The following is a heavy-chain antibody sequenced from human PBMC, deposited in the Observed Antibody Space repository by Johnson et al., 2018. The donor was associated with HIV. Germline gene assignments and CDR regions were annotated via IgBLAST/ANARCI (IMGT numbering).Heavy chain of an antibody. CDR2: INWSGASA. Sequence: VQLVESGGGVVRPGESLGLSCAASEFTFGDYDMAWVRVAPGKGLEWVSGINWSGASAGYADSVKGRFTISRDNSKNTLYLQMNSLRAEDTAVYYCARPPPWFGEGIGAFDFWGQGTMVTVSS. CDR3: ARPPPWFGEGIGAFDF. D-gene: IGHD3-10*01. CDR1: EFTFGDYD. J-gene: IGHJ3*01. V-gene: IGHV3-20*04.